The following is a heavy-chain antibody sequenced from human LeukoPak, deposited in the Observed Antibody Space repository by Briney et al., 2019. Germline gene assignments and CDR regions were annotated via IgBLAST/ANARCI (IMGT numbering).Heavy chain of an antibody. D-gene: IGHD3-22*01. V-gene: IGHV3-53*01. CDR3: ARETRYYDSSGYHAAFDY. J-gene: IGHJ4*02. CDR2: IYSGGST. CDR1: GFTVSSKY. Sequence: GGSLRLSCAASGFTVSSKYMSWVRQAPGKGLEWVSVIYSGGSTYYADSVKGRFTISRDNSKNTLYLQMNSLRAEDTAVYYCARETRYYDSSGYHAAFDYWGQGTLVTVSS.